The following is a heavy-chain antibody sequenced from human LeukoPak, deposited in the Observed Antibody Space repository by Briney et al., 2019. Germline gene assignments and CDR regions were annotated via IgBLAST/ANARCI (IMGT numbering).Heavy chain of an antibody. CDR3: ARQRRYCSSTSCYSDFDY. CDR2: INHSGST. Sequence: TSETLSLTCAVYGGSFSGYYWSWIRQPPGKGLEWIGEINHSGSTNYNPSLKSRVTISVDTSKNQFSLKLSSVTAADTAVYYCARQRRYCSSTSCYSDFDYWGQGTLVTVSS. V-gene: IGHV4-34*01. J-gene: IGHJ4*02. D-gene: IGHD2-2*02. CDR1: GGSFSGYY.